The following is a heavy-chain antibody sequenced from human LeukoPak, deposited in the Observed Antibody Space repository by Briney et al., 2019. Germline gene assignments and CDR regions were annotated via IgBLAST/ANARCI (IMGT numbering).Heavy chain of an antibody. Sequence: ASVKVSCKVSGYTLTELSMHWVRQAPGKGLEWMGGFDPEDGETIYAQKFQGRVTITADESTSTAYMELSSLRSEDTAVYYCASGFKYCSGGSCYSGFDYWGQGTLVTVSS. CDR1: GYTLTELS. D-gene: IGHD2-15*01. CDR3: ASGFKYCSGGSCYSGFDY. J-gene: IGHJ4*02. CDR2: FDPEDGET. V-gene: IGHV1-24*01.